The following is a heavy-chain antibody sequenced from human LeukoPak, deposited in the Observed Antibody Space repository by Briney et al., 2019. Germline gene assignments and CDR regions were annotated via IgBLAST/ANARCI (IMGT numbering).Heavy chain of an antibody. CDR1: GYTFTGYY. CDR2: INPNSGGT. J-gene: IGHJ4*02. D-gene: IGHD4-17*01. Sequence: ASVKVSCKASGYTFTGYYMHWVRQAPGQGLEWMGWINPNSGGTNYAQKFQGRVTMTRDTSISTAYMELSRLRSDDTAVYYCAGGDYGDYLYYFDYWGQGTLVTVSS. CDR3: AGGDYGDYLYYFDY. V-gene: IGHV1-2*02.